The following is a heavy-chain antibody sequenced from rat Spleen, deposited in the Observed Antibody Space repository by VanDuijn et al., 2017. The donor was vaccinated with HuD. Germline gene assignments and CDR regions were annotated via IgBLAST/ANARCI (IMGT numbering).Heavy chain of an antibody. CDR3: ARDGSFDY. D-gene: IGHD1-12*03. J-gene: IGHJ2*01. V-gene: IGHV2-45*01. CDR2: ISSGGFS. CDR1: GFSLTSYN. Sequence: QVQLMESGPGLVQPSETLSLTCTVSGFSLTSYNVHWVRQPPGKGLEWIATISSGGFSYYNSALKSRLSISRDTSKSQVFLKMNSLQTEDTATYYCARDGSFDYWGQGVMVTVSS.